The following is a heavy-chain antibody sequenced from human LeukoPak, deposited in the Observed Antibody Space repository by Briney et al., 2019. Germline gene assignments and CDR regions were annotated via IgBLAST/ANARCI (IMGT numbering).Heavy chain of an antibody. CDR2: INHSGST. J-gene: IGHJ5*02. D-gene: IGHD2-21*02. CDR3: ARGHHTARFGP. Sequence: SETLSLTCAVYGGSFSGYYWSWIRQPPGKGLEWIGEINHSGSTNYNPSLKSRVTISVDTSKNQFSLKLSSVTAADTAVYYCARGHHTARFGPWGQGTLVTVSS. V-gene: IGHV4-34*01. CDR1: GGSFSGYY.